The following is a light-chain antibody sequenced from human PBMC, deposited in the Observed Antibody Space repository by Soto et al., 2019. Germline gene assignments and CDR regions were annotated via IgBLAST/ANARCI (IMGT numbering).Light chain of an antibody. CDR3: TSWTTSTTMI. Sequence: QSALTQPASVSGSPGQSITISCTGTSSDIGAYNFVSWYQQHPGKAPKLMLYDVNIRPSGVSNRFSGSKSGNTASLTISGLQAEDEADYYCTSWTTSTTMIFVGGTKVTV. J-gene: IGLJ2*01. CDR1: SSDIGAYNF. V-gene: IGLV2-14*03. CDR2: DVN.